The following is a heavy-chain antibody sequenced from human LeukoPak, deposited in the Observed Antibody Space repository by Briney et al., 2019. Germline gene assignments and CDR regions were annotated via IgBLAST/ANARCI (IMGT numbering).Heavy chain of an antibody. J-gene: IGHJ4*02. CDR2: IYYSGST. CDR3: ARDYGYY. CDR1: GGSISSYY. D-gene: IGHD2-2*03. V-gene: IGHV4-59*12. Sequence: PSETLSLTCTVSGGSISSYYWSWIRQPPGKGLEWIGYIYYSGSTNYNPSLKSRVTISVDTSKNQFSLKLSSVTAADTAVYYCARDYGYYWGQGTLVTVSS.